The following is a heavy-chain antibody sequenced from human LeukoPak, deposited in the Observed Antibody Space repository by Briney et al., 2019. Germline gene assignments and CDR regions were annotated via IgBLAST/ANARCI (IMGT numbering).Heavy chain of an antibody. CDR3: ARLRGSGSYLVDY. D-gene: IGHD3-10*01. Sequence: GESLKISCNGSRYXFTSYWICWVRQMPGRGLGWMGIIYPGDSDTRYSPSFQGQVTISADKSITTAYVQWSSLKVSDTAMYYCARLRGSGSYLVDYWGQGTLVTVSS. V-gene: IGHV5-51*01. CDR2: IYPGDSDT. J-gene: IGHJ4*02. CDR1: RYXFTSYW.